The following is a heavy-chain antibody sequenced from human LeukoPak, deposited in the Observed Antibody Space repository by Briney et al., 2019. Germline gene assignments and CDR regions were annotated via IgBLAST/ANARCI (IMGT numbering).Heavy chain of an antibody. CDR1: GFTFSSYW. J-gene: IGHJ4*02. V-gene: IGHV3-74*01. D-gene: IGHD3-3*01. CDR2: INSDGSST. Sequence: GGSLRLSCAASGFTFSSYWMHWVRQAPGKGLVWVSRINSDGSSTSYADSVKGRFTISRDNAKNTLYLQMNSLRAEDTAVYYCAREISQWSLRFQSDFDYWGQGTLVTVSS. CDR3: AREISQWSLRFQSDFDY.